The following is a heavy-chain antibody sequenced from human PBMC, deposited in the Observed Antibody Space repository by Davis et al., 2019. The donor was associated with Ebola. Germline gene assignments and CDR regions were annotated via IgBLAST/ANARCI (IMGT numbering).Heavy chain of an antibody. CDR2: INPNSGGT. V-gene: IGHV1-2*02. CDR3: ARDLSPGMYYYGSGTSYGMDV. CDR1: GYTFTAYY. D-gene: IGHD3-10*01. J-gene: IGHJ6*02. Sequence: ASVKVSCKASGYTFTAYYMHWVRQAPGQGLEWMGWINPNSGGTNCAQKFQGRVTMTKDTSSSTAYMELSRLRSDDTAVYYCARDLSPGMYYYGSGTSYGMDVWGQGTTVTVSS.